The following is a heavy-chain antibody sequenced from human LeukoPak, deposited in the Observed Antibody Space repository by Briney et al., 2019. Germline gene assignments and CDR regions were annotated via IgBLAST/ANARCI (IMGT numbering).Heavy chain of an antibody. CDR3: ARAYCSGGSCYLWYAFDI. V-gene: IGHV4-59*12. J-gene: IGHJ3*02. CDR1: GGSINSYY. CDR2: IYYSGST. Sequence: SETLSLTCTVSGGSINSYYWNWIRQPPGKGLEWIGYIYYSGSTNYNPSLESRVTISMDTSKNQFPLKLSSVTAADTAVYYCARAYCSGGSCYLWYAFDIWGQGTMVTVSS. D-gene: IGHD2-15*01.